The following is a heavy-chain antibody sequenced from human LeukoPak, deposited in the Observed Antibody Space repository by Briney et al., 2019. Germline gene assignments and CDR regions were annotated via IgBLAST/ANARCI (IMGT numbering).Heavy chain of an antibody. D-gene: IGHD4-17*01. Sequence: PGGSLTLSCAASGFTFSRYSMNWVRQAPGKGLEWVSYISSGSSTIYYADSVKGRFTISRDNAKNSLYLQMNSLRDEDTAVYYCATCKYGDCFFDYWGQGTLVTVSS. J-gene: IGHJ4*02. V-gene: IGHV3-48*02. CDR3: ATCKYGDCFFDY. CDR2: ISSGSSTI. CDR1: GFTFSRYS.